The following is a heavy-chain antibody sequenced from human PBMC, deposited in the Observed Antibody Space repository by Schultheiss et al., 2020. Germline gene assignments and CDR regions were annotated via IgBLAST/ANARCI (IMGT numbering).Heavy chain of an antibody. V-gene: IGHV4-4*02. CDR3: ARVPWPSKQQLVRYGIDV. J-gene: IGHJ6*02. CDR2: IYHSGST. CDR1: GGSISSSNW. Sequence: SETLSLTCAVSGGSISSSNWWSWVRQPPGKGLEWIGSIYHSGSTNYNPSLKSRVTISVDTSKNQFSLKLSSVTAADTAVYYCARVPWPSKQQLVRYGIDVWGQGTTVNVSS. D-gene: IGHD6-13*01.